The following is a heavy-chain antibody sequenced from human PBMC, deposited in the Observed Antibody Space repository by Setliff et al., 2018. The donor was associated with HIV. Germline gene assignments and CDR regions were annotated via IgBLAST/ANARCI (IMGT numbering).Heavy chain of an antibody. V-gene: IGHV1-69*13. D-gene: IGHD6-13*01. CDR3: ARSSLAAAGLGYMDV. J-gene: IGHJ6*03. CDR2: IFPIFGTS. Sequence: SVKVSCKASGGTFSSYGISWVRQAPGQGLEWMGGIFPIFGTSNYAQKFQDRVTITADESTSTAYMELSSLRSEDTAVYYCARSSLAAAGLGYMDVWGKGTTVTVSS. CDR1: GGTFSSYG.